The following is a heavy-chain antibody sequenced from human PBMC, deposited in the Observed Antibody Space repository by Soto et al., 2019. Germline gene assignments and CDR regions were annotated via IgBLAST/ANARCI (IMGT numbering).Heavy chain of an antibody. V-gene: IGHV1-69*06. CDR2: IIPIFGTA. CDR1: GGTFSSYA. CDR3: ARESYSYGPFDP. Sequence: GASVKVSCKASGGTFSSYAISWVRQAPGQGLEWMGGIIPIFGTANYAQKFQGRVTITADKSTSTAYMELSSLRSEDTAVYYCARESYSYGPFDPWGQGTLVTAPQ. D-gene: IGHD5-18*01. J-gene: IGHJ5*02.